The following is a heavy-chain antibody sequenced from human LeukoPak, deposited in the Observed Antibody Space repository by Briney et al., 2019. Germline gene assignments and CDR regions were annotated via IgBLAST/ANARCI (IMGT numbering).Heavy chain of an antibody. Sequence: SETLSLTCTVSAYSISSGFYWGWIRQPPGKGLEWIGSIYYSGSTYCNPSLQSRVTISVDTPKNQFSLKLTSVTAADTAVYYCARDQSDLLTGFYTDYWGQGALVTVSS. CDR2: IYYSGST. J-gene: IGHJ4*02. CDR3: ARDQSDLLTGFYTDY. CDR1: AYSISSGFY. D-gene: IGHD3-9*01. V-gene: IGHV4-38-2*02.